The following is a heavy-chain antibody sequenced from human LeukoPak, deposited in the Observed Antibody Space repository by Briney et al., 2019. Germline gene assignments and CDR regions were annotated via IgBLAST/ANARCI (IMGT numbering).Heavy chain of an antibody. CDR2: INSDGSST. Sequence: GGSLRLSCAASGFTFSSYSMNWVRQAPGKGLVWVSRINSDGSSTRYAHSVKGRFTISRDNAKNTLYLQMNSLRAEDTAVYYCARRNVVGATTFFDYWGQGTLVTVSS. J-gene: IGHJ4*02. CDR1: GFTFSSYS. CDR3: ARRNVVGATTFFDY. D-gene: IGHD1-26*01. V-gene: IGHV3-74*01.